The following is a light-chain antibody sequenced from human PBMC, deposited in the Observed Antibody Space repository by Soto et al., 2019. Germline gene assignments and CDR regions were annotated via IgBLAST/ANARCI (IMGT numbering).Light chain of an antibody. J-gene: IGLJ2*01. V-gene: IGLV2-8*01. CDR3: SSHAGSNTFLV. CDR1: SSDIGAYKF. Sequence: QSALTQPPSASGSPGQSVTISCTGTSSDIGAYKFVSWYQQHPGKAPKLIISEVNKRPSGVPDRFSGSKSGNSATLTVSGRQAEDEADYYCSSHAGSNTFLVFGGVTKVTVL. CDR2: EVN.